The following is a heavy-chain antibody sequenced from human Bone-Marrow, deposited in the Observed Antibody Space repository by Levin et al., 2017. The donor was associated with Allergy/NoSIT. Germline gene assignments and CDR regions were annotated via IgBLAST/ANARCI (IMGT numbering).Heavy chain of an antibody. J-gene: IGHJ4*02. V-gene: IGHV3-21*06. D-gene: IGHD2-2*01. CDR3: ARYAVENRRSRVDY. CDR2: IDSSSTYI. CDR1: GFLFSTYS. Sequence: GGSLRLSCAASGFLFSTYSMNWVRQTPGKGLEWVSSIDSSSTYIFYADSVKGRFTISRDNGKNSLYLQMYSLRAEYTAVYYCARYAVENRRSRVDYWGQGTLVTVSS.